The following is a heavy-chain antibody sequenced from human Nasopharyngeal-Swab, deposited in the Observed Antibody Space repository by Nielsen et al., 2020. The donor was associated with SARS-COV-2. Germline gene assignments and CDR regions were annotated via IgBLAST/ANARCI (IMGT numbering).Heavy chain of an antibody. CDR2: ISWNSGSI. Sequence: SLKISCAASGFTFDDYAMHWVRQAPGKGLEWVSGISWNSGSIGYADSVKGRFTISRDNAKNSLYLQMNSLRAEDTALYYCASPSDYYGSESYWGQGTLVTVSS. V-gene: IGHV3-9*01. CDR3: ASPSDYYGSESY. J-gene: IGHJ4*02. D-gene: IGHD3-10*01. CDR1: GFTFDDYA.